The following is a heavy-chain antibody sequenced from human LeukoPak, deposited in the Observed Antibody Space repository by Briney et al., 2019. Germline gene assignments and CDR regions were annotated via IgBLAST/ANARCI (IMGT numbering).Heavy chain of an antibody. CDR1: GFTFSSYS. CDR2: ISSSSSTI. D-gene: IGHD3-22*01. Sequence: PGGSLRLSCAASGFTFSSYSMNWVRQAPGKGLEWVSYISSSSSTIYYADSVKGRFTISRDNSKNTLYLQMNSLSAEDTAVYYCAKVGVTMIVVSYFDYWGQGTLVTVSS. CDR3: AKVGVTMIVVSYFDY. J-gene: IGHJ4*02. V-gene: IGHV3-48*01.